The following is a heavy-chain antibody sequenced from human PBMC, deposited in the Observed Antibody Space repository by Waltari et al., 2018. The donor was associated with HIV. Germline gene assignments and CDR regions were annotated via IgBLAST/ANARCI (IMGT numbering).Heavy chain of an antibody. V-gene: IGHV3-21*01. CDR1: GFTFRSYR. J-gene: IGHJ6*02. Sequence: EVQLVESGGGLVTPVGSLRPSCAASGFTFRSYRMTWVSQAPGKGLEWVSSISTSSRYIYYADSLKGRFTISRDNAKNSLYLQMNSLRAEDTAVYYCAREGFCSNGVCSHYYGMDVWGQGTTVTVSS. CDR3: AREGFCSNGVCSHYYGMDV. CDR2: ISTSSRYI. D-gene: IGHD2-8*01.